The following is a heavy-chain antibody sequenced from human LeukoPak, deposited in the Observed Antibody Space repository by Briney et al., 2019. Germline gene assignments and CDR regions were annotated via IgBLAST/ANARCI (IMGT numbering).Heavy chain of an antibody. CDR3: AKDDGRYDSSGYYRIIDY. V-gene: IGHV3-23*01. CDR1: GFTFSSYA. D-gene: IGHD3-22*01. Sequence: GGSLRLSCAASGFTFSSYAMSWVRQAPGKGLEWVSAISGSGGSTYYADSVKGRFTISRDNSKNTLYLQMNSLRAEDTAVYYCAKDDGRYDSSGYYRIIDYWGQGTLVTVSS. J-gene: IGHJ4*02. CDR2: ISGSGGST.